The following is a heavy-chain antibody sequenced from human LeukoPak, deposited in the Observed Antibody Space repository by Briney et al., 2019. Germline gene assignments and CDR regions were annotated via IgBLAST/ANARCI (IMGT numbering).Heavy chain of an antibody. J-gene: IGHJ4*02. CDR3: ARSRIAIVGPFDY. CDR2: IYYTGNT. Sequence: SETLSLTCTVSAGSINSDTYYWGWIRQPPGKGLEWIGSIYYTGNTYYNASLNSRVTISVDTSKNQFSLKLSSVTAADTAAYYCARSRIAIVGPFDYWGQGPLVTVSS. D-gene: IGHD6-13*01. CDR1: AGSINSDTYY. V-gene: IGHV4-39*01.